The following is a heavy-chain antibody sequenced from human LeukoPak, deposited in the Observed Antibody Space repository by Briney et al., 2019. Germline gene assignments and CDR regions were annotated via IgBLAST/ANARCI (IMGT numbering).Heavy chain of an antibody. V-gene: IGHV1-8*01. Sequence: ASVKVSCKASGYTFTSYDINWVRQATGQGLEWMGWMNPNSGNTGYAQKFQGRVTITRDTSASTAYMELSSLRSEDTAVYYCARDPVYPQTSYYFDYWGQGTLVTVSS. CDR2: MNPNSGNT. D-gene: IGHD1-14*01. CDR1: GYTFTSYD. CDR3: ARDPVYPQTSYYFDY. J-gene: IGHJ4*02.